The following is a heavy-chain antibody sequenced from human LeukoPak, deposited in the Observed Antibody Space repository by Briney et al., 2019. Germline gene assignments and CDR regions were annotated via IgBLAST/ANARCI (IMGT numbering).Heavy chain of an antibody. CDR3: HYDSSGHDAFDI. V-gene: IGHV3-48*03. D-gene: IGHD3-22*01. J-gene: IGHJ3*02. CDR2: ISSSGSTK. CDR1: GFTFSNAW. Sequence: GGSLRLSCVASGFTFSNAWMNWVRQAPGKGLEWVSSISSSGSTKYYADSLKGRFTISRDNARNSLYLQMNSLRAEDTAVYYCHYDSSGHDAFDIWGQGTMVTVSS.